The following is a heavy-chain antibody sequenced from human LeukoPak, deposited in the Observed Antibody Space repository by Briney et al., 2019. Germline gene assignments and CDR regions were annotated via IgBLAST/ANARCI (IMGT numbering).Heavy chain of an antibody. V-gene: IGHV4-34*01. D-gene: IGHD6-19*01. CDR3: ASIAVAGGIDY. CDR1: GGSFSGYY. J-gene: IGHJ4*02. Sequence: PLETLSLTCAVYGGSFSGYYWSWIRQPPGKGLEWIGEINHSGSTNYNPSLKSRVTISVDTSKNQFSLKLSSVTAADTAVYYCASIAVAGGIDYWGQGTLVTVSS. CDR2: INHSGST.